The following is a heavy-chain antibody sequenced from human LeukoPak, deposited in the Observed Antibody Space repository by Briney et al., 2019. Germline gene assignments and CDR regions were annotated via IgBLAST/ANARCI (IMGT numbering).Heavy chain of an antibody. J-gene: IGHJ4*02. CDR1: GFTVSSNY. D-gene: IGHD2/OR15-2a*01. Sequence: PGGSLRLSCAASGFTVSSNYMSWVRQAPGKGLEWVSVICSGGSTYYADSVKGRFTISRDNSKNTLYLQMNSLRAEDTAVYYCAKDRSDNSTWYVGSHWGQGTLVTVSS. V-gene: IGHV3-66*01. CDR3: AKDRSDNSTWYVGSH. CDR2: ICSGGST.